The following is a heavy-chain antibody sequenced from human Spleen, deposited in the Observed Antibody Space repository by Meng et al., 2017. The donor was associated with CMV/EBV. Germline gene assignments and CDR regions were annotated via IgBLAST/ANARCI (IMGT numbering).Heavy chain of an antibody. D-gene: IGHD2-2*01. V-gene: IGHV3-48*04. Sequence: GESLKISCAASGFTVKSNYMTWVRQAPGKGLEWVSYISSSSSTIYYADSVKGRFTISRDNAKNSLYLQMNSLRAEDTAVYYCARDHCSSTSCYSYYFDYWGQGTLVTVSS. CDR2: ISSSSSTI. CDR1: GFTVKSNY. J-gene: IGHJ4*02. CDR3: ARDHCSSTSCYSYYFDY.